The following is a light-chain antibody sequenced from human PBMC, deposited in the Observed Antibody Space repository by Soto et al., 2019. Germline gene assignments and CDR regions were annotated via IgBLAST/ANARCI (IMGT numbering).Light chain of an antibody. Sequence: QSVLTQPASVSGSPGQSITISCTGTSSDVGGYNYVSWYQQHPGKAPKLMIYDVSNRPSGVSNRFSDSKSGNTASLTNSGLQAEDEADYFCSSYTSSGTLVVFGGGTKVTVL. CDR3: SSYTSSGTLVV. CDR2: DVS. CDR1: SSDVGGYNY. V-gene: IGLV2-14*01. J-gene: IGLJ2*01.